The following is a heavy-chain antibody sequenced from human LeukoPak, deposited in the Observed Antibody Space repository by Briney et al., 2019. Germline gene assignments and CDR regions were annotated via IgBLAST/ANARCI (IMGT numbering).Heavy chain of an antibody. CDR2: IYTSGST. CDR1: GGSFSGYY. V-gene: IGHV4-4*07. J-gene: IGHJ4*02. CDR3: ARDRSSGWYYFDY. Sequence: SEILSLTCAVYGGSFSGYYWSWIRQPAGKGLEWIGRIYTSGSTNYNPSLKSRVTMSVDTSKNQFSLKLSSVTAADTAVYYCARDRSSGWYYFDYWGQGTLVTVSS. D-gene: IGHD6-19*01.